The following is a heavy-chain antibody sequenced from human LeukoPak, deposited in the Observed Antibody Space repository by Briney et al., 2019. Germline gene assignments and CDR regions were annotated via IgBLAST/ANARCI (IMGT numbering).Heavy chain of an antibody. CDR3: ARLGTYWSNYYFEY. CDR2: IYPGDSDT. CDR1: GYSFTTYW. J-gene: IGHJ4*02. V-gene: IGHV5-51*01. D-gene: IGHD3-10*01. Sequence: GGSLKISCQGSGYSFTTYWIGWVRQMPGKGLEWMGIIYPGDSDTRYSPSFQGQVTISADKSSSTAYLQWSSLKASDTAMYYCARLGTYWSNYYFEYWGQGTLVTVSS.